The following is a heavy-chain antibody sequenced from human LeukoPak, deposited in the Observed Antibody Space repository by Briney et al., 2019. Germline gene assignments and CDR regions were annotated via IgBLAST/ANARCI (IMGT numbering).Heavy chain of an antibody. CDR1: GFTFSSYG. V-gene: IGHV3-30*02. CDR3: AKTLRDSSGYSAAGN. D-gene: IGHD3-22*01. J-gene: IGHJ4*02. CDR2: IRYDGNNK. Sequence: PGGSLRLSCAASGFTFSSYGMHWVRQAPGKGLEWVAFIRYDGNNKQYADSVKGRFTISRDDSKNTLDLQMNSRRAEDPAMYYCAKTLRDSSGYSAAGNWGQGTLVTVSS.